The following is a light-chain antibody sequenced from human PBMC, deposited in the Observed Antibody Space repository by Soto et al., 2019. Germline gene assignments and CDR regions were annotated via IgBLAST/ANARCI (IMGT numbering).Light chain of an antibody. Sequence: QSVLTQPRSVSGSPEPSVTISCTGTSSAVGGYNYVSWYQQHPGKAPKLMIYDVSKRPSGVPDRFSGSKSGNTASLTISGLQAEDEADYYCCSYAGSYTYVFGTGTKVTVL. V-gene: IGLV2-11*01. CDR1: SSAVGGYNY. J-gene: IGLJ1*01. CDR2: DVS. CDR3: CSYAGSYTYV.